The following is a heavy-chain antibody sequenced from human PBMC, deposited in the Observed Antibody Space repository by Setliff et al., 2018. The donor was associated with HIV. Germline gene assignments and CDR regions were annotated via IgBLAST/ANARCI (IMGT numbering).Heavy chain of an antibody. CDR3: AKSTGTSHASFSFEI. J-gene: IGHJ3*02. CDR1: GFTFRGYA. CDR2: ISGSGTST. D-gene: IGHD3-3*01. V-gene: IGHV3-23*01. Sequence: GGSLRLSCAASGFTFRGYAMSWVRQAPGKGLEWVSGISGSGTSTYYADSVKGRFTISRDNSKNTLYLQMNSLRAEDTAVYYCAKSTGTSHASFSFEIWGQGTMVTVSS.